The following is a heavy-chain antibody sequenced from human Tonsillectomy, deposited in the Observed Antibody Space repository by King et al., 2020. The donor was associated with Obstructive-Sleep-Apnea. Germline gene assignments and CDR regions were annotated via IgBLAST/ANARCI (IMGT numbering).Heavy chain of an antibody. V-gene: IGHV3-48*04. J-gene: IGHJ5*02. CDR1: GFTFSSYS. Sequence: VQLVESGGGLVQPGGSLRLSCAASGFTFSSYSMNWVRQAPGKGLEWVSYISSSSSTIYYADSVKGRFTISRDNAKNSLYLQMNSLRAEDTAVYYCARAGASSSGSYYWRPDWFDPWGQGTLVTVSS. CDR2: ISSSSSTI. CDR3: ARAGASSSGSYYWRPDWFDP. D-gene: IGHD3-10*01.